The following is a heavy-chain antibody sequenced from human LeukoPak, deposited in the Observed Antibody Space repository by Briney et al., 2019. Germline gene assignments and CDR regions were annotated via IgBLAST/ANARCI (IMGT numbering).Heavy chain of an antibody. J-gene: IGHJ4*02. CDR2: INPNSGGT. CDR1: GYTFTGYY. D-gene: IGHD7-27*01. V-gene: IGHV1-2*02. CDR3: ARGPQTGLDY. Sequence: ASVKVSCKASGYTFTGYYMHWVRQAPGQGLEWMGWINPNSGGTNYAQKFQGRVTMTRDTSITTVYMELSSLRSDDTAVSYCARGPQTGLDYWGQGTLVTVSS.